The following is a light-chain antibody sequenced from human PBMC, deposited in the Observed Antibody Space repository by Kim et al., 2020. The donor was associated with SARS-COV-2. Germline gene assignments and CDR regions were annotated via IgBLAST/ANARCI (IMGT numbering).Light chain of an antibody. CDR2: WAS. Sequence: DIVMTQSPDSLAVSLGERATINCKSSQTVLHTSNNKNYLAWYQQRPGQPPKLLIYWASTRYSGVPDRFSGSGSGTDFTLTISSLRAEDVAIYYCQQHFSTPFTFGPGTKVDIK. CDR1: QTVLHTSNNKNY. J-gene: IGKJ3*01. V-gene: IGKV4-1*01. CDR3: QQHFSTPFT.